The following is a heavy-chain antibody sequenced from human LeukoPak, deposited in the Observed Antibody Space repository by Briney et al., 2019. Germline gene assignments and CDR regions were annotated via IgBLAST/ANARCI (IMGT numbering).Heavy chain of an antibody. J-gene: IGHJ4*02. V-gene: IGHV1-2*02. CDR2: INPNSGGT. D-gene: IGHD5-12*01. CDR1: GYTFTGYY. Sequence: ASVKVSCKASGYTFTGYYMHWVRQAPGQGLEWMGWINPNSGGTNYAQKFQGRVTMTRDTSISTAYMDLSRLRSDDTAVYYCANLGGYSGYDLSGYWGQGTLVTVSS. CDR3: ANLGGYSGYDLSGY.